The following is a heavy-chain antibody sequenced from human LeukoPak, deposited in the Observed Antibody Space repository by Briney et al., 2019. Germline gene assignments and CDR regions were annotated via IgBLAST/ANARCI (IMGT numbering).Heavy chain of an antibody. CDR3: AREKQQSFWYFDL. V-gene: IGHV3-74*01. Sequence: PGGSLRLSCVASGFTFSSYWMHWVRRDPGKGLVWVSRINIDGSGTNYADSVKGRFTISRDNAKNTLYLEMNSLRAEDTAVYYCAREKQQSFWYFDLWGRGTLVTVSS. J-gene: IGHJ2*01. CDR2: INIDGSGT. D-gene: IGHD1/OR15-1a*01. CDR1: GFTFSSYW.